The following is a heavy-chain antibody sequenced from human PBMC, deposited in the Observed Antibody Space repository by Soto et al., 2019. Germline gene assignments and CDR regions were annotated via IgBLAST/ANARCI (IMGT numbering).Heavy chain of an antibody. CDR3: ARDWGYSSNFNWFDP. J-gene: IGHJ5*01. D-gene: IGHD6-13*01. V-gene: IGHV3-11*04. CDR1: GFTFSAYY. Sequence: GGSLRLSCAASGFTFSAYYMSWIRQAPGKGLEWVSYISSSGSTIYYADSVKGRFTISRDNAKNSLYLQMNSLTVEDTAVYTCARDWGYSSNFNWFDPWGQGALVTVSS. CDR2: ISSSGSTI.